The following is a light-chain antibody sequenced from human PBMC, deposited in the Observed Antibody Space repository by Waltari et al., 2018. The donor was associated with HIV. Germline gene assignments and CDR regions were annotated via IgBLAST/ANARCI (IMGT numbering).Light chain of an antibody. CDR1: SSDVGAYNY. CDR3: CSYADTYFVL. CDR2: DVN. V-gene: IGLV2-11*01. J-gene: IGLJ2*01. Sequence: QSALTQPRSVSGSPGQSVTISCTGTSSDVGAYNYVSWYQHYPNKGPKLLIYDVNKRPSGVPDRFSGSKSGNTASLTISGLQAEDEADYYCCSYADTYFVLFGGRTKLTVL.